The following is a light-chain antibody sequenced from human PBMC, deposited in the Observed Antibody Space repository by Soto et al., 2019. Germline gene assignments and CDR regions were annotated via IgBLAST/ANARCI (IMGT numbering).Light chain of an antibody. CDR2: EVT. CDR1: SSDVGGHNY. CDR3: SSYSISSTLHYV. V-gene: IGLV2-14*03. J-gene: IGLJ1*01. Sequence: QSVLTQPASVSGSPGQSITISCTGTSSDVGGHNYVSWYQQHSGEAPKVIIYEVTNRPSGVSDRFSASKSGITASLTISGLQAEDEADYYCSSYSISSTLHYVFGTGTKVTVL.